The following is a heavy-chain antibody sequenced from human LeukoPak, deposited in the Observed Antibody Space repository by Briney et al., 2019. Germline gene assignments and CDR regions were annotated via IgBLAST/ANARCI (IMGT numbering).Heavy chain of an antibody. V-gene: IGHV3-74*01. CDR3: AKLREWELPDLFDY. D-gene: IGHD1-26*01. CDR1: GFTFSGFW. J-gene: IGHJ4*02. Sequence: GGSLRLSCAASGFTFSGFWMHWVRQAPGKGLVWVSRINSDGSSTSYADSVKGRFTISRDNAKNTLYLQMNSLRAEDTAVYYCAKLREWELPDLFDYWGQGTLVTVSS. CDR2: INSDGSST.